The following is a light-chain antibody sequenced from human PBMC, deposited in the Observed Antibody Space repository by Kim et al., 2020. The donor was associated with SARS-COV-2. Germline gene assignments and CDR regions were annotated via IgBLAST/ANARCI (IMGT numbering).Light chain of an antibody. V-gene: IGLV2-14*01. Sequence: QSVLTQLAPVSGSPGQSITTSCTGTSSDVGGFNYVSWYQQHPGKAPKLMIYDISKRPLGVSNRFSGSKSGNTASLTISGLQAGDGADYYCSSYTSSSTWMFGGGTQLTVL. CDR1: SSDVGGFNY. J-gene: IGLJ3*02. CDR2: DIS. CDR3: SSYTSSSTWM.